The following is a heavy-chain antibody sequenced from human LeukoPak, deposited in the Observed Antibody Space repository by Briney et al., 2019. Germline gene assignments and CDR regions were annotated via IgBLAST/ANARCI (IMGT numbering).Heavy chain of an antibody. CDR3: ARATPCGGDCYSVSRAEYFQH. CDR1: GYTFTSYY. D-gene: IGHD2-21*02. Sequence: ASVKVSCKASGYTFTSYYMHWVRQAPGQGLEWMGIINPSGGSTSYAQKFQGRVTMTRDVSTSKVYMELSSLRSEDTAVYYCARATPCGGDCYSVSRAEYFQHWGQGTLVTVSS. J-gene: IGHJ1*01. V-gene: IGHV1-46*01. CDR2: INPSGGST.